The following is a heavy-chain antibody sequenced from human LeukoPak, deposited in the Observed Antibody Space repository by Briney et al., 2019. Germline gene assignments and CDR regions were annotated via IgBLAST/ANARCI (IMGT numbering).Heavy chain of an antibody. CDR3: VKGRGYSSGWHLLDD. J-gene: IGHJ4*02. Sequence: PGGSLRLSCSASGFNFSKYGMHWVRQAPGKGLEYVSVINGNGGSTYYADSVKGRFTISRDNSKNTLYLQMTSLRVEDTAVYYCVKGRGYSSGWHLLDDWGQGTLATVSS. CDR1: GFNFSKYG. V-gene: IGHV3-64D*06. D-gene: IGHD6-19*01. CDR2: INGNGGST.